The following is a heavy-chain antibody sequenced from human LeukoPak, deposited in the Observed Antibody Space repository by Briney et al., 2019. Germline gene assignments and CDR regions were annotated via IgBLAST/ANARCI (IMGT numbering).Heavy chain of an antibody. CDR1: GFTFTSSA. Sequence: GASVKVSCKASGFTFTSSAMQWVRQARGQRLEWIGWIVVGSGNTNYAQKLQERVTITRDMSTSTAYMELSSLRSEDTAVYYCAAEGVGATQAFDIWGQGTMVTVSS. J-gene: IGHJ3*02. D-gene: IGHD1-26*01. V-gene: IGHV1-58*02. CDR2: IVVGSGNT. CDR3: AAEGVGATQAFDI.